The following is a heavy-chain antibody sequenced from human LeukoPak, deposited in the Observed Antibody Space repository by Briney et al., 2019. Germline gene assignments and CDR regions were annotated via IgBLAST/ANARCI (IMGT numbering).Heavy chain of an antibody. J-gene: IGHJ4*02. CDR2: ISGSGSDI. Sequence: GGSLRLSCAASGFTFSDYYMSWIRQAPGKGLEWLSYISGSGSDISYADSVKGRFTISRDNAKNSLYLQMNSQGAEDSAVYYCARLPRLLDSWGQGTLVTVSS. V-gene: IGHV3-11*01. CDR1: GFTFSDYY. D-gene: IGHD6-6*01. CDR3: ARLPRLLDS.